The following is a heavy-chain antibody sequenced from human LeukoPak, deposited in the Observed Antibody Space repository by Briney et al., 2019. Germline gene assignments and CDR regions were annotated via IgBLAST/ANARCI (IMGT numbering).Heavy chain of an antibody. Sequence: SETLSLTCTVSGGSISSSSYYWGWIRQPPGKGLEWIGSIYYSGSTYYNPSLKSRVTISVDTSKNQFSLKLSSVTAVDTAVYYCARLAVTTSVGGLTPNWFDPWGQGTLVTVSS. V-gene: IGHV4-39*01. D-gene: IGHD4-17*01. CDR3: ARLAVTTSVGGLTPNWFDP. CDR1: GGSISSSSYY. J-gene: IGHJ5*02. CDR2: IYYSGST.